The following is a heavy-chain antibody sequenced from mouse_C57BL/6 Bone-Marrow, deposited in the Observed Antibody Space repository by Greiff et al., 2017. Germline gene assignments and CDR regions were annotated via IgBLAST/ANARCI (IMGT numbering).Heavy chain of an antibody. CDR1: GFNFKNTY. Sequence: VQLQQSVAELVRPGASVKLSCTASGFNFKNTYMPWVKQRPEQGLEWIGRIDPANGNTNYAPKFQGKATITADTTSNTAYLQLSSLTSEDTASYYCASSLTGSFAYWGQGTLVTVSA. CDR3: ASSLTGSFAY. V-gene: IGHV14-3*01. J-gene: IGHJ3*01. CDR2: IDPANGNT. D-gene: IGHD4-1*01.